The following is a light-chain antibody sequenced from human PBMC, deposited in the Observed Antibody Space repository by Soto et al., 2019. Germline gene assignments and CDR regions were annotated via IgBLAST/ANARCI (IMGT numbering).Light chain of an antibody. CDR2: VSS. J-gene: IGKJ1*01. V-gene: IGKV1-39*01. CDR3: QQAYSPPWT. CDR1: QSIGTY. Sequence: DIQMTQSPSSLSASVGDRVTITCRASQSIGTYLNWYQQIPGKAPRLLIYVSSRLQGGVPSKFSGSGSGRDFTLTITSLQPEDSATYYCQQAYSPPWTFGQGTKVEIK.